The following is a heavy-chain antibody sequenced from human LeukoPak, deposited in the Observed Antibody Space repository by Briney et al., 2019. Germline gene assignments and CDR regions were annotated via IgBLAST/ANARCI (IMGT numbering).Heavy chain of an antibody. V-gene: IGHV3-30*03. CDR1: GFTFSSYG. D-gene: IGHD4-17*01. Sequence: GGSLRLSCAASGFTFSSYGMHWVRQAPGKGLEWVAVISYDGSNKYYADSVKGRFTISRDNSKNTLYLQMNSLRAEDTAVYYCARDFVTTVTTDYWGQGTLVTVSS. CDR3: ARDFVTTVTTDY. J-gene: IGHJ4*02. CDR2: ISYDGSNK.